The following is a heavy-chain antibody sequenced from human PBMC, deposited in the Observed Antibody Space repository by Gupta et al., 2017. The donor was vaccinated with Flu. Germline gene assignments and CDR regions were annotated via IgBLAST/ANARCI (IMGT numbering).Heavy chain of an antibody. D-gene: IGHD2-2*02. J-gene: IGHJ6*02. V-gene: IGHV4-39*01. CDR2: IYYSGST. CDR3: ARHNSGIRAVVPAAILSDYYGMDV. Sequence: QLQLQESGPGLVKPSETLSLTCTVSGGSISSSSYYWGWIRQPPGKGLEWIGSIYYSGSTYYNPSLKSRVTISVDTSKNQFSLKLSSVTAADTAVYYCARHNSGIRAVVPAAILSDYYGMDVWGQGTTVTVSS. CDR1: GGSISSSSYY.